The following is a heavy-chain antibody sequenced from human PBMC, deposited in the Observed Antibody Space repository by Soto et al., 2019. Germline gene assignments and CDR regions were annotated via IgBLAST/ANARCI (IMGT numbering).Heavy chain of an antibody. V-gene: IGHV1-18*04. CDR1: GYSFTSYG. D-gene: IGHD4-17*01. Sequence: ASVKVSCKTSGYSFTSYGISWVRQAPGQGLEWMGWLSGYNGNTNYAQKFQGRVTFTTDTSATTAFMELRSLRSDDTAVYYCARGSYEYGDYNPSVENFDYWGKGPLVT. J-gene: IGHJ4*02. CDR2: LSGYNGNT. CDR3: ARGSYEYGDYNPSVENFDY.